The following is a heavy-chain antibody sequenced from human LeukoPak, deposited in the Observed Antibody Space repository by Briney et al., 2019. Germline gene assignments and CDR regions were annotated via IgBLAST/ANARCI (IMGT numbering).Heavy chain of an antibody. J-gene: IGHJ4*02. Sequence: GGSLRLSCAASGLTFSSYWMHWVRQAPGKGLVWVSRINSDGSSTSYADSVKGRFTISRDNAKNTLYLQMNSLRAEDTAVYYCARRSSGSPPYYFGYWGQGTLVSVSS. V-gene: IGHV3-74*01. CDR3: ARRSSGSPPYYFGY. D-gene: IGHD1-26*01. CDR1: GLTFSSYW. CDR2: INSDGSST.